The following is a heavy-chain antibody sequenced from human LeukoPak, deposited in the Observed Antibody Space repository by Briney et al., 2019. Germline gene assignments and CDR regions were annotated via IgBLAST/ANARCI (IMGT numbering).Heavy chain of an antibody. D-gene: IGHD3-9*01. CDR2: ISSSSSTI. V-gene: IGHV3-48*04. Sequence: PGGSLRLSCAASGFTFSSYSMNWVRQAPGKGLEWVSYISSSSSTIYYADSVKGRFTISRDNAKNSLFLQMNSLRGEDTAVYYCAGSILNGYPTFDCWGQGTLVTVSS. CDR3: AGSILNGYPTFDC. J-gene: IGHJ4*02. CDR1: GFTFSSYS.